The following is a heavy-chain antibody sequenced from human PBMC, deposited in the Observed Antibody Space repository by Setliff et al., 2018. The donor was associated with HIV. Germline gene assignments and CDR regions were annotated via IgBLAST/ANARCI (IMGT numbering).Heavy chain of an antibody. J-gene: IGHJ4*02. V-gene: IGHV4-61*05. D-gene: IGHD5-18*01. CDR2: IYYSGST. Sequence: PSETLSLTCTVSGDSISSSTFYWGWIRQPPGKGLEWIGYIYYSGSTDYNPSLKSRVTISVDTSKNQVSLKLNSVTAADTAVYYCARSPGVDTNMAFDYWGQGTLVTVSS. CDR3: ARSPGVDTNMAFDY. CDR1: GDSISSSTFY.